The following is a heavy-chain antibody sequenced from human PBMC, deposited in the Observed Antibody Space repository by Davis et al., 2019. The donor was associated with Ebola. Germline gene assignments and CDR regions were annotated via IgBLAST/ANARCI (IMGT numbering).Heavy chain of an antibody. Sequence: SETLSLTCAVYGGSFSGYYWSWIRQPPGKGLEWIGEINHSGSTNYNPSLKSRVTISVDTSKNQFSLKLSSVTAADTAVYYCARHQYCSGIVGRCYLLDYWGQGTLVTVSS. CDR3: ARHQYCSGIVGRCYLLDY. CDR1: GGSFSGYY. J-gene: IGHJ4*02. CDR2: INHSGST. V-gene: IGHV4-34*01. D-gene: IGHD2-15*01.